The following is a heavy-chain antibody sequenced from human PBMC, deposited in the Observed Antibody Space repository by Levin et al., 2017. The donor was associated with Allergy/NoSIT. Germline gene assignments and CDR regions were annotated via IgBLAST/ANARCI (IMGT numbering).Heavy chain of an antibody. CDR3: ARVHPRITIFGVASYYFDY. D-gene: IGHD3-3*01. CDR1: GGTFSSYA. J-gene: IGHJ4*02. Sequence: SVKVSCKASGGTFSSYAISWVRQAPGQGLEWMGGIIPIFGTANYAQKFQGRVTITADKSTSTAYMELSSLRSEDTAVYYCARVHPRITIFGVASYYFDYWGQGTLVTVSS. V-gene: IGHV1-69*06. CDR2: IIPIFGTA.